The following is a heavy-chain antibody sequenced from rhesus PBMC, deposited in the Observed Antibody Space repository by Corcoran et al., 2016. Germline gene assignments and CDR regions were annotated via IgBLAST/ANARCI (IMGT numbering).Heavy chain of an antibody. Sequence: EVQLVESGGGLVQPGGSLRLSCSASGFTFSRSGMSLGRQAPGRGLEWVSSISRASSYRYNADSVKGRFTISRENAKNTRYLQMDSLRAEETAVYYCARDQVTIFGLVSSHNSLDVWGRGVLVTGSS. CDR2: ISRASSYR. D-gene: IGHD3-3*01. CDR3: ARDQVTIFGLVSSHNSLDV. V-gene: IGHV3-14*01. J-gene: IGHJ5-2*02. CDR1: GFTFSRSG.